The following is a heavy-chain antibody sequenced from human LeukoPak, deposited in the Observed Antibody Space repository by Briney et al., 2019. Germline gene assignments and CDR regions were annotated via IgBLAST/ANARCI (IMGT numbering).Heavy chain of an antibody. CDR3: ARGVGGYYLDY. CDR2: ISSSSTSI. J-gene: IGHJ4*02. V-gene: IGHV3-21*01. CDR1: GFTFSSYS. Sequence: GGSLRLSCAASGFTFSSYSMNWVRRTPGKGLEWVSSISSSSTSIYYADSVKGRFTISRDNAKNSLYLQMNSLRAEDTAVYYCARGVGGYYLDYWGQGTLVTVSS. D-gene: IGHD3-22*01.